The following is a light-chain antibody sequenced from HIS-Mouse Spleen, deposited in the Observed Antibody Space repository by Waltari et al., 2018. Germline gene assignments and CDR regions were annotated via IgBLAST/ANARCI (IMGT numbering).Light chain of an antibody. Sequence: SYELTKPPSVSVSPGQTARIPGSGDALPKQYAYWYQQKPGQAPVLVIYKDSERPSGIPERFSGSSSGTTVTLTISGVQAEDEADYYCQSADSSGTYVVFGGGTKLTVL. V-gene: IGLV3-25*03. CDR1: ALPKQY. CDR3: QSADSSGTYVV. CDR2: KDS. J-gene: IGLJ2*01.